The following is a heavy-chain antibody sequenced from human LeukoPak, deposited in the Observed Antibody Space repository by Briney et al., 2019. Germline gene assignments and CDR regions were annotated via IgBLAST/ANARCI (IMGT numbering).Heavy chain of an antibody. Sequence: PGRSLRLSCAASGFTFSSYAMHWVRQAPGKGLEWVAVISYDGSNKYYADSVKGRFTISRDNSKNTLYLQMNSLRAKDTAVYYCARMRSLGGDCYSVDGMDVWGQGTTVTVSS. CDR1: GFTFSSYA. V-gene: IGHV3-30-3*01. D-gene: IGHD2-21*02. CDR3: ARMRSLGGDCYSVDGMDV. J-gene: IGHJ6*02. CDR2: ISYDGSNK.